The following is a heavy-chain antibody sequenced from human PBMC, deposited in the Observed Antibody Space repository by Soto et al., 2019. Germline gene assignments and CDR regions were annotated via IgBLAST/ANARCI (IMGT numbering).Heavy chain of an antibody. J-gene: IGHJ4*02. V-gene: IGHV3-30*03. CDR2: ISYDGSNQ. CDR3: ARERRQWAVPTDY. CDR1: GFTFSSFG. D-gene: IGHD1-26*01. Sequence: QVQLVESGGGVVQPGKSLRLSCAASGFTFSSFGMHWVRQAPGKGLEWVAGISYDGSNQYYGESLKGRITISRDDTKKVLSLVMDSLRPEDTAVYYCARERRQWAVPTDYWGQGTLVTVSS.